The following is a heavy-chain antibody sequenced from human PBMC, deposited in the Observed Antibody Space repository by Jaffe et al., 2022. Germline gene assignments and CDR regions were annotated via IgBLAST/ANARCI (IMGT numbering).Heavy chain of an antibody. D-gene: IGHD6-6*01. CDR3: ARDSIAAQEGHYYFDY. Sequence: EVQLVESGGGLVKPGGSLRLSCAASGFTFSSYSMNWVRQAPGKGLEWVSSISSSSSYIYYADSVKGRFTISRDNAKNSLYLQMNSLRAEDTAVYYCARDSIAAQEGHYYFDYWGQGTLVTVSS. CDR1: GFTFSSYS. CDR2: ISSSSSYI. V-gene: IGHV3-21*01. J-gene: IGHJ4*02.